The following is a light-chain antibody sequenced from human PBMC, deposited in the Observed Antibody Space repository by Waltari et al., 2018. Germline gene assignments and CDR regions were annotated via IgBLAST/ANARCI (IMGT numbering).Light chain of an antibody. J-gene: IGKJ2*01. CDR2: AAS. V-gene: IGKV1-39*01. CDR3: QQSYSTPYT. CDR1: QSISSY. Sequence: DIQMTQSPSSLSASVGDRVTITCRASQSISSYLNWYQQKPGKAPKLLIYAASSLQSGFPSRFSGSGSGTDFTLTISSLQPEDFATYYCQQSYSTPYTFGQGTKLEIK.